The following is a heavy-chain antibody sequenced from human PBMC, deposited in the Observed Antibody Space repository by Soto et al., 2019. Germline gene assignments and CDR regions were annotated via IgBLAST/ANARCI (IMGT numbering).Heavy chain of an antibody. Sequence: SLRLYCAASGFTFSSYAMSWVRQAPGKGLEWVSAISGSGGSTYYADSVKGRFTISRDNSKNTLYLQMNSLRAEDTAVYYCAKAPAGSYVSPWYFQHWGQGTLVTVSS. CDR2: ISGSGGST. J-gene: IGHJ1*01. CDR3: AKAPAGSYVSPWYFQH. D-gene: IGHD1-26*01. V-gene: IGHV3-23*01. CDR1: GFTFSSYA.